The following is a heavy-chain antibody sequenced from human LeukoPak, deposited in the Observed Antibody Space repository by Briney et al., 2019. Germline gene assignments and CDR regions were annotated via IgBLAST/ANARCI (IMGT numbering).Heavy chain of an antibody. CDR2: IYTSGST. CDR3: ARVAVGKLDY. D-gene: IGHD2-21*01. J-gene: IGHJ4*02. CDR1: GGSISSGSYY. V-gene: IGHV4-61*02. Sequence: PSETLSLTCTVSGGSISSGSYYWSWIRQPAGKGLEWIGRIYTSGSTNYNPSLKSRVTISVDTSKNQFSLKLSSVTAADTAVYYCARVAVGKLDYWGQGTLATVSS.